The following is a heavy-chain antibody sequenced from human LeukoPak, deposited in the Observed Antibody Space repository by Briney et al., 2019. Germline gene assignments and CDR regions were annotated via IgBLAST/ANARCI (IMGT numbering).Heavy chain of an antibody. CDR2: INPSGGST. CDR3: ARDPYNWNAFDY. V-gene: IGHV1-46*01. D-gene: IGHD1-20*01. J-gene: IGHJ4*02. Sequence: ASVKVSCKASGGTFSSYAISWVRQAPGQGLEWMGIINPSGGSTSYAQKFQGRVTMTRDTSTSTVYMELSSLRSEDTAVYYCARDPYNWNAFDYWGQGTLVTVSS. CDR1: GGTFSSYA.